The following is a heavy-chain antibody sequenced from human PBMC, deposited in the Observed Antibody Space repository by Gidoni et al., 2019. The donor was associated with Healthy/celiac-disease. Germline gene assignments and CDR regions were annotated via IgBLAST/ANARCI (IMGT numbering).Heavy chain of an antibody. Sequence: QVQLQQLGAGLLKPSETLSLTCAVYGGSFSGYYWSWIRQPPGKGLEWIGEINHSGSTNYNPSLKSRVTISVDTSKNQFSLKLSSVTTADTAVYYCARDGGGSLGKPIDYWGQGTLVTVSS. V-gene: IGHV4-34*01. CDR2: INHSGST. D-gene: IGHD1-26*01. J-gene: IGHJ4*02. CDR1: GGSFSGYY. CDR3: ARDGGGSLGKPIDY.